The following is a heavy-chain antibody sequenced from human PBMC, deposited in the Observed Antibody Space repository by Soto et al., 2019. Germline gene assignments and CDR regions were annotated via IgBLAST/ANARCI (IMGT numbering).Heavy chain of an antibody. J-gene: IGHJ4*02. Sequence: QVQLVQSGAEVKKPGASVKVSCKASGYTFTSYAMHWVRQAPGQRLEWMGWINAGNGNTKYSQKFQGRVTITRDTSASTAYMELSSLKTEDTAVYYCGRDKGRAFDHWGQGTLVTVSS. CDR1: GYTFTSYA. CDR2: INAGNGNT. V-gene: IGHV1-3*01. CDR3: GRDKGRAFDH.